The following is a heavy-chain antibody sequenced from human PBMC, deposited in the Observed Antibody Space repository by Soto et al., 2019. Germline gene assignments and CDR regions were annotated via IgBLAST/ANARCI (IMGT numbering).Heavy chain of an antibody. CDR1: GFSFNDYA. Sequence: PGGSLRLSGATSGFSFNDYAIYWVRQAPVQGLEWVAIISSDGHHQFYLDNLRGRFTVSRDNSKNTLYLQMNSLRPEDTAVYYCSRGTYYPQSSGLHADYWGPGTVVTVSS. D-gene: IGHD3-22*01. CDR3: SRGTYYPQSSGLHADY. CDR2: ISSDGHHQ. J-gene: IGHJ4*02. V-gene: IGHV3-30*03.